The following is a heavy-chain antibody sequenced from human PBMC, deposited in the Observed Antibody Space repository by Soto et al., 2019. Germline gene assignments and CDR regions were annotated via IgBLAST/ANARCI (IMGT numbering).Heavy chain of an antibody. D-gene: IGHD3-16*01. J-gene: IGHJ4*02. V-gene: IGHV3-7*01. CDR3: AGGGGWVIDS. CDR1: KFTFSSYW. CDR2: IKQDGSEK. Sequence: ESGGGLVQPGGSLRLSCAASKFTFSSYWMNWVRQAPGKGLEWVANIKQDGSEKYYVDSVKGRFTISRDTAKNALYLQMNSLRAEDTAVYYCAGGGGWVIDSWGQGALVTVSS.